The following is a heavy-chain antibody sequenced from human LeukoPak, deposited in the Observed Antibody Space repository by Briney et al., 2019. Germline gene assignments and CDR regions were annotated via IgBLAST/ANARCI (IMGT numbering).Heavy chain of an antibody. CDR2: ISYDGKNK. CDR1: GFTFSNYG. J-gene: IGHJ6*02. V-gene: IGHV3-30*18. CDR3: AKMPHPIIAAAGTYGPDGMDV. Sequence: GGSLRLSCAASGFTFSNYGMHWIRQAPGKGLEWVAVISYDGKNKYYADSVKGRFTISRDNSKNTVYLQMNSLRAEDTAVYYCAKMPHPIIAAAGTYGPDGMDVWGQGTTVTVSS. D-gene: IGHD6-13*01.